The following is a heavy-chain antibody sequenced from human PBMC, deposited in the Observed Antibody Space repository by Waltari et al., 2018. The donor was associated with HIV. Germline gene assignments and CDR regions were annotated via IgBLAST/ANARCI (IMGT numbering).Heavy chain of an antibody. J-gene: IGHJ4*02. V-gene: IGHV4-39*01. CDR3: ARHSRRDGYKYYFDY. CDR2: IYYSGST. CDR1: GGSISSSSYY. Sequence: QLQLQESGPGLVKPSETLSLTCTVSGGSISSSSYYWGWIRQPPGKGLEWIGGIYYSGSTYYNPSLKSRVTISVDTSKNQFSLKLSSVTAADTAVYYCARHSRRDGYKYYFDYWGQGTLVTVSS. D-gene: IGHD5-12*01.